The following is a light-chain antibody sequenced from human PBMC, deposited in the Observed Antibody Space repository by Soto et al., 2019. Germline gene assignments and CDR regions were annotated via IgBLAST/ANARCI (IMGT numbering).Light chain of an antibody. J-gene: IGLJ1*01. CDR2: DVS. Sequence: QSALTQPASVSGSPGQSITISCTGTSSDVGNYKSVAWYQHNPGKAPKLMIYDVSNRPSGVSSRFSGSKSANTASLSISGLQAEDEADYFCSSYTTSSTLVFGTGTQLTVL. V-gene: IGLV2-14*01. CDR1: SSDVGNYKS. CDR3: SSYTTSSTLV.